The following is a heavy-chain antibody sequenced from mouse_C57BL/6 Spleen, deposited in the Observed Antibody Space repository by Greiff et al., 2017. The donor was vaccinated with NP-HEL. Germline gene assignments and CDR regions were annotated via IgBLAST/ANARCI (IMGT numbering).Heavy chain of an antibody. J-gene: IGHJ4*01. V-gene: IGHV1-22*01. CDR3: ANYYGNLYAMDY. CDR1: GYTFTDYN. D-gene: IGHD2-1*01. Sequence: EVKLQESGPELVKPGASVKMSCKASGYTFTDYNMHWVKQSHGKSLEWIGYINPNNGGTSYNQKFKGKATLTVNKSSSTAYMELRSLTSEDSAVYYCANYYGNLYAMDYWGQGTSVTVSS. CDR2: INPNNGGT.